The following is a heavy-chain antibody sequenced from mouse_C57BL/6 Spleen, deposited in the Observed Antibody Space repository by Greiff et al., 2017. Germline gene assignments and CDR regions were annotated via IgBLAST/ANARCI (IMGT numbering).Heavy chain of an antibody. CDR3: ARGEYDYDDEGYAMDY. Sequence: QVQLQQSGAELVKPGASVKMSCKASGYTFTTYPIEWMKQNHGKSLEWIGNFHPYNDDTKYNEKFKGKATLTVEKSSSTVYVELSRLTSDDSAVYYCARGEYDYDDEGYAMDYWGQGTSVTVSS. CDR1: GYTFTTYP. J-gene: IGHJ4*01. D-gene: IGHD2-4*01. V-gene: IGHV1-47*01. CDR2: FHPYNDDT.